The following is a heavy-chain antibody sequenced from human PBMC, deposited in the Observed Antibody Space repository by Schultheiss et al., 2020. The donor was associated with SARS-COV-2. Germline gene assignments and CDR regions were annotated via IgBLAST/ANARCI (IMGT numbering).Heavy chain of an antibody. Sequence: GESLKISCKGSGYSFTNYWIGWVRQMPGKGLGWMGIIYPGESDITYSPSFQGQVTISADKSISTAYLQWSSLKASDTAMYYCARRSTSWFDAFDIWGQGTMVTVSS. CDR1: GYSFTNYW. CDR3: ARRSTSWFDAFDI. CDR2: IYPGESDI. V-gene: IGHV5-51*01. D-gene: IGHD2-2*01. J-gene: IGHJ3*02.